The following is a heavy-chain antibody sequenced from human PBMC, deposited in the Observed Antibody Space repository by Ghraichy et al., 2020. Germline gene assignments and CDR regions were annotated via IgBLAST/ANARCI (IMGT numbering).Heavy chain of an antibody. D-gene: IGHD3-3*01. CDR2: ISSSSSYI. J-gene: IGHJ4*02. V-gene: IGHV3-21*01. Sequence: GGSLRLSCAASGFTFSSYSMNWVRQAPGKGLEWVSSISSSSSYIYYADSVKGRFTISRDNAKNSLYLQMNSPRAEDTAVYYCARVINSASGYQPTDYWGQGTLVTVSS. CDR3: ARVINSASGYQPTDY. CDR1: GFTFSSYS.